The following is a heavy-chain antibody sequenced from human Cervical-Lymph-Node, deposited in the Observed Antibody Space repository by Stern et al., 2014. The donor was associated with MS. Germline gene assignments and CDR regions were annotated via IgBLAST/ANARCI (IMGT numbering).Heavy chain of an antibody. Sequence: QVQLQESGPGLVKPLGTLSLTCAVSGSSITNNNWWSWVRQPPGKGLEWIGEISHDGTTNYNPSLKSRITMSEAMSNSRFSLTLRPVTAADSAMYFCAIRYHDFWSCLQYYFHSWGRGTLVIISS. D-gene: IGHD3-3*01. V-gene: IGHV4-4*01. CDR2: ISHDGTT. J-gene: IGHJ4*02. CDR1: GSSITNNNW. CDR3: AIRYHDFWSCLQYYFHS.